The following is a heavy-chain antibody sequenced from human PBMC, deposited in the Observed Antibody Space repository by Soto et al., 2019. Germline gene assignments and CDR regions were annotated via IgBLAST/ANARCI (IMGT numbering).Heavy chain of an antibody. Sequence: GASVKVSCKASGYTFTSYYMHWVRQAPGQGLEWMGIINPSGGSTSYAQKFQGRVTMTRDTSTSTVYMELSSLRSEDTAVYYCARGRVRFLEWFSFGSMNSFDYWGQGTLVTVSS. CDR3: ARGRVRFLEWFSFGSMNSFDY. J-gene: IGHJ4*02. CDR1: GYTFTSYY. D-gene: IGHD3-3*01. CDR2: INPSGGST. V-gene: IGHV1-46*01.